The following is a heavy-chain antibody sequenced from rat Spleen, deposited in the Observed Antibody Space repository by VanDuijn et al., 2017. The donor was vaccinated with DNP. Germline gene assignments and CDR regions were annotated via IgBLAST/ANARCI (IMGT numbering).Heavy chain of an antibody. CDR3: VRWNSGHFDY. CDR2: IRYDGGST. Sequence: EVQLVESGGGLVQPGRSMKLSCAASGFTLSNSDMAWIRQAPTKGLEWVAYIRYDGGSTKYGDSVKGRFTISRDNAKNTLYLQMNSLRSEDMATYYCVRWNSGHFDYWGQGVMVPVSS. CDR1: GFTLSNSD. D-gene: IGHD4-3*01. V-gene: IGHV5-22*01. J-gene: IGHJ2*01.